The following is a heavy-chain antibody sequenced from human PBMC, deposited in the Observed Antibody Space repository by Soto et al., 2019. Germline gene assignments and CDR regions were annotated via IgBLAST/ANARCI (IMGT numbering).Heavy chain of an antibody. D-gene: IGHD2-15*01. J-gene: IGHJ4*02. V-gene: IGHV3-74*01. CDR1: GFTFSNYW. CDR3: ARADPKCGGNNCHSIDY. Sequence: PGGSLRLSCAASGFTFSNYWMHWVRQAPGKGLLWVSRINPDGSTPSYTDSVTGRFTISRDNDRNTLYLQMNSLRTEDTAVYYCARADPKCGGNNCHSIDYWGQGNLVTVSS. CDR2: INPDGSTP.